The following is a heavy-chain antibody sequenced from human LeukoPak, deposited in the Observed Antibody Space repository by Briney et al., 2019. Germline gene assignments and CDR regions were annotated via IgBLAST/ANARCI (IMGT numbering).Heavy chain of an antibody. D-gene: IGHD2-15*01. J-gene: IGHJ4*02. V-gene: IGHV3-53*01. CDR2: FYSEGAT. CDR3: ARGLRGYSFD. Sequence: LEWLSIFYSEGATKYADSVKGRFTMSRDMSKNTLYLQMDSLRVEDTAVYYCARGLRGYSFDCGQGTLVIVS.